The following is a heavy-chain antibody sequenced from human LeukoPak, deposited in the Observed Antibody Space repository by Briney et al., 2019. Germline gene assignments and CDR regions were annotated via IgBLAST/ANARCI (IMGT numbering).Heavy chain of an antibody. Sequence: GGSLRLSCAASGFVVSSNYMNWARQAPGKGLEWVASINHNGNVNYYVDSVKGRFTISRDNAKNSLYLQMSNLRAEDTAVYFCARGGGLDVWGQGATVIVSS. CDR3: ARGGGLDV. D-gene: IGHD3-16*01. J-gene: IGHJ6*02. CDR1: GFVVSSNY. V-gene: IGHV3-7*03. CDR2: INHNGNVN.